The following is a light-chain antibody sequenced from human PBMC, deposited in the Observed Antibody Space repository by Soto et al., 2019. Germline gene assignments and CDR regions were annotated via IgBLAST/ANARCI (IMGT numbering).Light chain of an antibody. CDR3: QKLHSYPIT. CDR2: AAS. CDR1: QGISNY. Sequence: QLTQSPSSLSASVVARVTVTCRASQGISNYLAWYQKRPGKAHKLLIYAASTLQSGVPSRLSGSVYATDLNLNIRRLQPEDWATYYGQKLHSYPITFGHGTRLEIK. J-gene: IGKJ5*01. V-gene: IGKV1-9*01.